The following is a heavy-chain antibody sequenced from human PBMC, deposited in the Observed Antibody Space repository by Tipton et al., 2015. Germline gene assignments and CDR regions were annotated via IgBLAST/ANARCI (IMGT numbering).Heavy chain of an antibody. Sequence: SLRLSCVVSGFTFSSYAMSSYVMSWVRQAPGKGLEWVSAISGSGGVTSYADSVKGRFTISRDNAKNSVYLQMNSLRVEDTAIYYCARDSPRGEYGYEVWGQGTLVTVSS. CDR2: ISGSGGVT. V-gene: IGHV3-23*01. CDR3: ARDSPRGEYGYEV. J-gene: IGHJ4*02. D-gene: IGHD5-12*01. CDR1: GFTFSSYA.